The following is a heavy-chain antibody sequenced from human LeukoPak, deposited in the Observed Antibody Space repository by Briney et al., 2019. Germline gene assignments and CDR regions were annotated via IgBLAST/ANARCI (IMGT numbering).Heavy chain of an antibody. CDR1: GFTFSSYG. J-gene: IGHJ3*02. CDR2: ISGSGGST. V-gene: IGHV3-23*01. D-gene: IGHD3-9*01. CDR3: AKFYYDILTGYYKRDAFDI. Sequence: PGGSLRLSCAASGFTFSSYGMHWVRQAPGKGLEWDSAISGSGGSTYYADSVKGRFTISRDNSKNTVYLQMNSLRAEDTAVYYCAKFYYDILTGYYKRDAFDIWGQGTMVTVSS.